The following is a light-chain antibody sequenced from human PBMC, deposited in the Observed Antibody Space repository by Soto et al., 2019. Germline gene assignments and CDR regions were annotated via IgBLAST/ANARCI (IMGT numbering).Light chain of an antibody. CDR3: AQGLATPFT. V-gene: IGKV2-28*01. J-gene: IGKJ4*01. Sequence: DIVMTQSPLSLPVTPGEAASISCRSSQSLLHSNGYNYLDWYLQKPGQSPQLLIYLGSNRASGVPDRFSGSGSGTDFTLTISRVEAEDVGLYFCAQGLATPFTFGGGTKVEIK. CDR2: LGS. CDR1: QSLLHSNGYNY.